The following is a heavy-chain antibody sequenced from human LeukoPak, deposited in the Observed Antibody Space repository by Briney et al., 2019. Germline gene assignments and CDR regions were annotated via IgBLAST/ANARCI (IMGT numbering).Heavy chain of an antibody. CDR1: GFTFSSYG. J-gene: IGHJ4*02. CDR3: ARSGYCSGGSCYVDY. Sequence: GGSPRLSCAASGFTFSSYGMNWVRQAPGKGLEYVSAISSNGGSTYYANSVKGRFTIFRDNSKNTLYLQMGSLRDEDMAVYYCARSGYCSGGSCYVDYWGQGALVTVS. D-gene: IGHD2-15*01. V-gene: IGHV3-64*01. CDR2: ISSNGGST.